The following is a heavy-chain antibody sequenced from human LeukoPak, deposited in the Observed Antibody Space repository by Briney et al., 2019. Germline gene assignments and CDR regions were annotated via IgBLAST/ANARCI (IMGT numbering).Heavy chain of an antibody. Sequence: GGSLRLSCAASGFTFSSYGMHWVRQAPGKGLEWVAFIRYDGSNKYYADSVKGRFTISRDNSKNTLYLQMNSLRAEDTAVYYCAKVRHITMIVVVISNYWGQGTLVTVSS. J-gene: IGHJ4*02. D-gene: IGHD3-22*01. CDR1: GFTFSSYG. V-gene: IGHV3-30*02. CDR3: AKVRHITMIVVVISNY. CDR2: IRYDGSNK.